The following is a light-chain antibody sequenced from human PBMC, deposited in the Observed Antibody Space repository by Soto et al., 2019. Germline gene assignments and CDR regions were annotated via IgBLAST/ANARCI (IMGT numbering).Light chain of an antibody. CDR2: DVS. CDR3: SSYTSSSSYV. Sequence: QSVLTQPAPVSGSPGQSIAISCTGTSRDVGAYNSVPWYQQYPGKAPKLMIHDVSNRPSGVSDRFSGSKSGNTASLTISGLQAEDEADYYCSSYTSSSSYVFGSGTKVTVL. J-gene: IGLJ1*01. CDR1: SRDVGAYNS. V-gene: IGLV2-14*01.